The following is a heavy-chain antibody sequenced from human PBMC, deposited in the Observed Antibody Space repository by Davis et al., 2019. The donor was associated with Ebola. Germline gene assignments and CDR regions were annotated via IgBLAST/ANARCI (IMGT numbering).Heavy chain of an antibody. CDR2: IRYDGSNK. CDR1: GFTFSSYG. Sequence: GESLKISCAASGFTFSSYGMHWVRQAPGKGLEWVAFIRYDGSNKLYADSVKGRFTISRDKSKNTLYLQMNSLRVEDTAVYYCAKAGDGYNYGGFDYWGQGALVTVSS. CDR3: AKAGDGYNYGGFDY. J-gene: IGHJ4*02. D-gene: IGHD5-24*01. V-gene: IGHV3-30*02.